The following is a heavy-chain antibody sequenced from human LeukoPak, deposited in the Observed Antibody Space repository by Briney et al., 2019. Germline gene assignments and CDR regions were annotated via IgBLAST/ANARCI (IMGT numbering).Heavy chain of an antibody. CDR3: ARLGDYREY. V-gene: IGHV4-38-2*01. CDR2: IYHRGST. D-gene: IGHD4-17*01. J-gene: IGHJ4*02. CDR1: GYSISSGYY. Sequence: SETLSLTYAVSGYSISSGYYWGWIRQPPGKGLEWIGSIYHRGSTYYNPSLKSRVTISVDTSKNQFSLKLSSVTAADTAVYYCARLGDYREYWGQGTLVTVSS.